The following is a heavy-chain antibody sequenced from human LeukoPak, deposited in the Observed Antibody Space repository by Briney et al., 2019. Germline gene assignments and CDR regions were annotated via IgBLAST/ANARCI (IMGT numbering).Heavy chain of an antibody. Sequence: GSSVKVSCKASRGTFSSYAISWVRQAPGQGLEWMGRIIPILGIANYAQKFQGRVTITADKSTSTAYMELSSLRSEDTAVYYCARDRVGATTRWFDPWGQGTLVTVSS. D-gene: IGHD1-26*01. J-gene: IGHJ5*02. CDR1: RGTFSSYA. V-gene: IGHV1-69*04. CDR2: IIPILGIA. CDR3: ARDRVGATTRWFDP.